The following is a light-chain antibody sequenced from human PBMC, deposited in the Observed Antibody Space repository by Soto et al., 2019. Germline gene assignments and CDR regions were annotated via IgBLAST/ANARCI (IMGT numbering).Light chain of an antibody. Sequence: EIVMTQSPATVSVSPGERATLSCRASQSVSSNLAWYQQKPGQAPRLLIYGASTRATGIPDRFSGSASGTDFTLTINRLEPEDFAVYYCQLYGISPHFGQGTRLEIK. CDR3: QLYGISPH. J-gene: IGKJ5*01. CDR1: QSVSSN. V-gene: IGKV3-15*01. CDR2: GAS.